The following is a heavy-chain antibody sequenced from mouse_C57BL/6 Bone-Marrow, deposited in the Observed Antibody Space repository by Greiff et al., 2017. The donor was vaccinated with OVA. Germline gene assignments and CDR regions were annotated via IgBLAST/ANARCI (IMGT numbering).Heavy chain of an antibody. Sequence: QVQLQQSGAELVRPGTSVKVSCKASGYAFTNYLIEWVKQRPGQGLEWIGVINPGSGGTNYNEKFKGKATLTADKYSSIAYMQLSSLTSEDSAVYFCARDRSFAYWGQGTLVTVSA. CDR3: ARDRSFAY. J-gene: IGHJ3*01. D-gene: IGHD3-2*01. CDR2: INPGSGGT. V-gene: IGHV1-54*01. CDR1: GYAFTNYL.